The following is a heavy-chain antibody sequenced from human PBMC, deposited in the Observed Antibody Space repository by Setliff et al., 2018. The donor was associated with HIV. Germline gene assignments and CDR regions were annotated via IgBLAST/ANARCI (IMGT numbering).Heavy chain of an antibody. D-gene: IGHD3-10*01. CDR2: IIPIFGTA. Sequence: SVKVSCKASGGPFTSAFNWVRQVLGQGLEWMGGIIPIFGTANYAQNFGGRVTITADQSTTTSYLQLNSLRFEDTAIYYCASDSPAARFEELEDHYYYFMDVWGKGTTVTVSS. J-gene: IGHJ6*03. CDR3: ASDSPAARFEELEDHYYYFMDV. V-gene: IGHV1-69*13. CDR1: GGPFTSA.